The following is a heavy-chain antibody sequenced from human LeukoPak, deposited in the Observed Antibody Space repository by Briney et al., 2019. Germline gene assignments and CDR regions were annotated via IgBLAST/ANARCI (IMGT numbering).Heavy chain of an antibody. CDR1: GFPFSSYW. Sequence: PGGSLRLSCAASGFPFSSYWMHWVRQAPGKGLVWVSRINSDGSSTNYADSVKGRFTISRDTAKNTLYLQMNSLRAEDTAVYYCAREEHTAIVYWGQGTLVTVSS. V-gene: IGHV3-74*01. CDR2: INSDGSST. D-gene: IGHD5-18*01. CDR3: AREEHTAIVY. J-gene: IGHJ4*02.